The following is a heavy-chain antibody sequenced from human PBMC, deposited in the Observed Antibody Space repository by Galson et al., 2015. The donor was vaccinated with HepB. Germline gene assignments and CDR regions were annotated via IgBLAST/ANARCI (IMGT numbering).Heavy chain of an antibody. CDR3: ARRGDGNNYVDY. J-gene: IGHJ4*02. CDR1: GFSLSTSGVG. Sequence: PALVKPTQTLTLTCTFSGFSLSTSGVGVGWIRQPPGKALEWLALIYWDDDKRYSPSLKSRLTITKDTSKNQVVLTMTNMDPVDTATYYCARRGDGNNYVDYWGQGTLVTVSS. V-gene: IGHV2-5*02. CDR2: IYWDDDK. D-gene: IGHD5-24*01.